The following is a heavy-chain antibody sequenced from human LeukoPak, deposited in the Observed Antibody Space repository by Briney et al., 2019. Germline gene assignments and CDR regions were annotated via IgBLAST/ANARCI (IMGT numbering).Heavy chain of an antibody. V-gene: IGHV5-51*01. D-gene: IGHD6-13*01. Sequence: GESPKISCKGSGYSFTSYWIGWVRQMPGKGLEWMGIIYPGDSDTRYSPSFQGQVTISADKSISTAYLQWSSLKASDTAMYYCARDPLRRSSSWFGSNWFDPWGQGTLVTVSS. CDR2: IYPGDSDT. J-gene: IGHJ5*02. CDR1: GYSFTSYW. CDR3: ARDPLRRSSSWFGSNWFDP.